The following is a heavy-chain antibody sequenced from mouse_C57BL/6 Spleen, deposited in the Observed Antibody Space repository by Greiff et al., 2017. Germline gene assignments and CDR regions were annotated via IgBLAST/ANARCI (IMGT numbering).Heavy chain of an antibody. CDR3: TRDQGYYGSSYEAWFAY. CDR1: GFTFSSYA. CDR2: ISSGGDYI. D-gene: IGHD1-1*01. V-gene: IGHV5-9-1*02. Sequence: DVKLVESGEGLVKPGGSLKLSCAASGFTFSSYAMSWVRQTPEKRLEWVAYISSGGDYIYYADTVKGRFTISRDNARNTLYLQMSSLKSEDTAMYYCTRDQGYYGSSYEAWFAYWGQGTLVTVSA. J-gene: IGHJ3*01.